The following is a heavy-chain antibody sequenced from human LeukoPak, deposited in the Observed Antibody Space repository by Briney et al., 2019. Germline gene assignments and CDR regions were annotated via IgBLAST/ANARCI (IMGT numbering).Heavy chain of an antibody. CDR1: GFTFSIYT. CDR2: IRSGSSDI. V-gene: IGHV3-21*01. J-gene: IGHJ4*02. Sequence: GGSLRLSCAASGFTFSIYTMNWVRQAPGKGLEWVSSIRSGSSDIYYADSVKGRFTISRDNAKNSLYLQMNSLRIEDTAVYYCARVSSTWYLDYWGQGTLVTVSS. CDR3: ARVSSTWYLDY. D-gene: IGHD6-13*01.